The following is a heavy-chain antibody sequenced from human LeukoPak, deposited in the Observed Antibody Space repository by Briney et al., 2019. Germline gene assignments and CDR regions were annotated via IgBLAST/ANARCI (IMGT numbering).Heavy chain of an antibody. V-gene: IGHV3-48*04. J-gene: IGHJ4*02. Sequence: PGGSLRLSCAASGFTFSGYTMNWVRQAPGKGLEWVSYITSSSSTIYYSDSVKGRFTISRDNAKNSLYLQMNSLRAEDTAVYYCARDLEVYGDYVGHYWGQGTLVTVSS. CDR1: GFTFSGYT. CDR2: ITSSSSTI. CDR3: ARDLEVYGDYVGHY. D-gene: IGHD4-17*01.